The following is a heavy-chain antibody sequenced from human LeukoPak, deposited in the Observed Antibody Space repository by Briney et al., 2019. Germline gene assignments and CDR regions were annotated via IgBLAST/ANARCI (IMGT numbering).Heavy chain of an antibody. CDR3: ARGPWVEMATIEWNFDY. Sequence: PSETLSLTCTVSGFTISSYYWSWIRQPPGKGLEWIGYIYYSGSTNYNPSLKSRVTISVDTSKNQFSLKLSSVTAADTAVYYCARGPWVEMATIEWNFDYWGQGTLVTVSS. V-gene: IGHV4-59*01. J-gene: IGHJ4*02. CDR1: GFTISSYY. D-gene: IGHD5-24*01. CDR2: IYYSGST.